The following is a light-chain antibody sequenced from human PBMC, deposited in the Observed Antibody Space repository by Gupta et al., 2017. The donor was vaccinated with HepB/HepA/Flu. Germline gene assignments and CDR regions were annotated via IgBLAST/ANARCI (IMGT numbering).Light chain of an antibody. CDR3: AAWDDSLNGYV. Sequence: QSVLTQPPSASGTPGQRVTISCSGSSSNNGSNTVHWYQQLPGTAPKLLIYSNNQRPSGVPDRFSGSKSGTSASLAISGLQSEDEADYYCAAWDDSLNGYVFGTGTKVTVL. CDR2: SNN. CDR1: SSNNGSNT. V-gene: IGLV1-44*01. J-gene: IGLJ1*01.